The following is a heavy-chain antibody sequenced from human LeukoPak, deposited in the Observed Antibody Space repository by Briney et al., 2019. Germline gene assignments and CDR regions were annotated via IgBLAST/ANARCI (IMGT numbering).Heavy chain of an antibody. Sequence: SETLSLTCTVSGGSISSGSYYWSWIRQPAGKGLEWIGRIYTSGSTNYNPSLKSRVTISVDTSKNQFSLKLSSVTAADTAVYYCARVTAAAGLYYFDYWGQGTLVTVS. J-gene: IGHJ4*02. CDR1: GGSISSGSYY. CDR3: ARVTAAAGLYYFDY. CDR2: IYTSGST. D-gene: IGHD2-15*01. V-gene: IGHV4-61*02.